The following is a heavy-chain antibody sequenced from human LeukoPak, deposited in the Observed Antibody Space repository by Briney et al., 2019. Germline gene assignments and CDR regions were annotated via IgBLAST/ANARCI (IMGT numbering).Heavy chain of an antibody. Sequence: GGSLRLSCAASGFTFSSYAMHWVRQAPGKGLEWVAVISYDGSNKYYADSVKGRFTISRDNSKNTLYLQMNSLRAEDTAVYYCASRYSSGWAPLDYWGQGTLVTVSS. CDR2: ISYDGSNK. CDR1: GFTFSSYA. CDR3: ASRYSSGWAPLDY. V-gene: IGHV3-30-3*01. J-gene: IGHJ4*02. D-gene: IGHD6-19*01.